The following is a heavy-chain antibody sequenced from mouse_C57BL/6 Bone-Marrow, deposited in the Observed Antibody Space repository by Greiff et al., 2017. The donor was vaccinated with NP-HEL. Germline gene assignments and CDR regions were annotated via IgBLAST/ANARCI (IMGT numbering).Heavy chain of an antibody. CDR2: IYPRSGNT. J-gene: IGHJ3*01. D-gene: IGHD5-1*01. Sequence: VQLQQSGAELARPGASVKLSCKASGYTFTSSGISWVKQRTGQGLAWIGEIYPRSGNTYYNEKFKGKATLTADKSSSTAYMELRSLTSEDSAVYFCAREYRFAYWGQGTLVTVSA. V-gene: IGHV1-81*01. CDR1: GYTFTSSG. CDR3: AREYRFAY.